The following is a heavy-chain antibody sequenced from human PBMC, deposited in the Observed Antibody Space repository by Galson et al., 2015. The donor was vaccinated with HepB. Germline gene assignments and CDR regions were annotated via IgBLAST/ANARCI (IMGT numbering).Heavy chain of an antibody. V-gene: IGHV6-1*01. J-gene: IGHJ4*02. CDR3: TRGSILGGVDSWDQ. CDR2: TYFRSKWGN. Sequence: CAISGDSVSSNTAVWNWIRQSPSRGLEWLGRTYFRSKWGNDYAISVKSRITINPDTTKNQVSLQLNSVTPEDTAVYYCTRGSILGGVDSWDQWGQGTLVTVSS. CDR1: GDSVSSNTAV. D-gene: IGHD3-3*01.